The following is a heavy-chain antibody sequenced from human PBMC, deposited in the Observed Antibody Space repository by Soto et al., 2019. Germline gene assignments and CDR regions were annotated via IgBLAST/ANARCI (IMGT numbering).Heavy chain of an antibody. CDR1: GFTFRSYS. Sequence: EVQLVESGGGLVQPGGSLRLSCAGSGFTFRSYSMNWVRQAPGKGLEWVSYISSTSSTIYYADSVKGRFTISRDNAKNSLYLQMNSLRGEDTAVYYCARLVDYYDTIASDYGMDDWGQGTTVTVSS. J-gene: IGHJ6*02. CDR3: ARLVDYYDTIASDYGMDD. CDR2: ISSTSSTI. D-gene: IGHD3-22*01. V-gene: IGHV3-48*01.